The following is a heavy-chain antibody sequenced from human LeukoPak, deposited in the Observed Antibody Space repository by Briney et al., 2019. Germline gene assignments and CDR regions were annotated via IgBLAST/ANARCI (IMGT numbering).Heavy chain of an antibody. CDR3: ARGGAMVRGVIKRFGMDV. Sequence: SGTLSLTCAVYGGSFSGYYWSWIRQPPGKGLEWIGEINHSGSTNYNPSLKSRVTISVDTSKNQFSLKLSSVTAADTAVYYCARGGAMVRGVIKRFGMDVWGKGTTVTVSS. V-gene: IGHV4-34*01. CDR2: INHSGST. CDR1: GGSFSGYY. D-gene: IGHD3-10*01. J-gene: IGHJ6*04.